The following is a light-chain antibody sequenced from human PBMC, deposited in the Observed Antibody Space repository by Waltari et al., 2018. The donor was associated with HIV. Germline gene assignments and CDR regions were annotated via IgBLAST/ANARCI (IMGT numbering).Light chain of an antibody. CDR1: ALPKQY. CDR2: KDS. J-gene: IGLJ3*02. V-gene: IGLV3-25*03. Sequence: SYELTQPPSVSVSPGQTARITCSGDALPKQYAYWYQQKPGQAPVVVIYKDSERPSGIPERVAGSSSGTTVTLTSSGVQAEDEADYYWQSADRSGPYRVFGGGTKLTVL. CDR3: QSADRSGPYRV.